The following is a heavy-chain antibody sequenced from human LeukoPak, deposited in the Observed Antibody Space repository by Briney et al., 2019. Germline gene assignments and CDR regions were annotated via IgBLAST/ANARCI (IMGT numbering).Heavy chain of an antibody. V-gene: IGHV1-24*01. Sequence: ASVKVSCKVSGYTLTELSMHWVRQAPGKGLEWMGGFDPEDGETIYAQKFQGRVTMTEDTSTDTAYMELSSLRSEDTAVYYCARGGYSGYDFDYWGQGTLVTVSS. J-gene: IGHJ4*02. D-gene: IGHD5-12*01. CDR1: GYTLTELS. CDR2: FDPEDGET. CDR3: ARGGYSGYDFDY.